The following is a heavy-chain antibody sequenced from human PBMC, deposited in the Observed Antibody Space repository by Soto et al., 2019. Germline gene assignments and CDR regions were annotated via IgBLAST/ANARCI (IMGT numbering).Heavy chain of an antibody. CDR2: IIPILGIA. D-gene: IGHD3-9*01. Sequence: QVQLVQSGAEVKKPGSSVKVSCKASGGTFSSYTISWVRQAPGQGLEWMGRIIPILGIANYAQKFQGRVTITADKSTSTAYIELSSLRSEDTAVYYCARGLRYFDWLTTFDYWGQGTLVTVSS. V-gene: IGHV1-69*02. CDR1: GGTFSSYT. CDR3: ARGLRYFDWLTTFDY. J-gene: IGHJ4*02.